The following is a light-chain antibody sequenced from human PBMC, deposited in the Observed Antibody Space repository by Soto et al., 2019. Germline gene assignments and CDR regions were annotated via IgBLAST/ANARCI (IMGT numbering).Light chain of an antibody. CDR3: QPYNNWPLT. CDR1: QSVSSD. J-gene: IGKJ4*01. V-gene: IGKV3-15*01. CDR2: GAS. Sequence: EIVMTQSPATLSVSPGERATLSCRASQSVSSDLAWYHQKPGQAPRLLIYGASTRATGIPARFSGSGSGAEFTLTINSLQSEDFAVYYCQPYNNWPLTFGQGTKVDIK.